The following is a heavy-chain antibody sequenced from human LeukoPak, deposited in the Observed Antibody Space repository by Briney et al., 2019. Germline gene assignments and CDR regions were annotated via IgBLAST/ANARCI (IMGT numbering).Heavy chain of an antibody. CDR1: GASFSGYY. D-gene: IGHD3-10*01. CDR3: ARGVRGVKMFDY. CDR2: INHSGST. J-gene: IGHJ4*02. Sequence: PSETLSLTCAVYGASFSGYYWSWIRQPPGKGLEWIGEINHSGSTNYNPSLKSRVTISVDTSKNQFSLKLSSVTAADTAVYYCARGVRGVKMFDYWGQGTLVTVSS. V-gene: IGHV4-34*01.